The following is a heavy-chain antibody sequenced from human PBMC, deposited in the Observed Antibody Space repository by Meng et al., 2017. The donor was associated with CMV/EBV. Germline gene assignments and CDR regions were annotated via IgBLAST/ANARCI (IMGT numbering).Heavy chain of an antibody. CDR3: ATTWDDCGGDCYSLYYYGMDV. D-gene: IGHD2-21*01. Sequence: GESLKISCAASGFTFSSYSMNWVRQAPGKGLEWVSYISSSSTIYYADSVKGRFTISRDNAKNSLYLQMNSLRAEDTAVYYCATTWDDCGGDCYSLYYYGMDVWGQGTTVTVSS. J-gene: IGHJ6*02. CDR1: GFTFSSYS. V-gene: IGHV3-48*04. CDR2: ISSSSTI.